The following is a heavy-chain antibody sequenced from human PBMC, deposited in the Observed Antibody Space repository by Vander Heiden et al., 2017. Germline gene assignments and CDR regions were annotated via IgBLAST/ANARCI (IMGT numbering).Heavy chain of an antibody. V-gene: IGHV4-30-4*01. CDR1: GGSISSGDYY. CDR2: IYKSGTT. Sequence: QVQLQESGPGLVKPSQTLSLTCTVSGGSISSGDYYWSWIRQPRGKGLEWIGYIYKSGTTYYNPSLKSRITIPLDTSKNQFSRKLSSVTAADTAVYYCARVGQLWSYACDIGAKGQWSPSLQ. D-gene: IGHD5-18*01. CDR3: ARVGQLWSYACDI. J-gene: IGHJ3*02.